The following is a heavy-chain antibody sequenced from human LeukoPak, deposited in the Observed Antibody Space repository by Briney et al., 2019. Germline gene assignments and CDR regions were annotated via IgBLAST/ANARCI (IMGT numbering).Heavy chain of an antibody. V-gene: IGHV3-7*01. CDR3: AREAYSTGWYSHGAFDI. J-gene: IGHJ3*02. CDR2: IKQDGSEK. Sequence: GGSLRLSCAASGFTFSSYWMTWVRQAPGKGLQWVANIKQDGSEKYCVDSVKGRFTISRDDAKNSLYLQMNSLRGEDTAVYYCAREAYSTGWYSHGAFDIWGQGTMVTVSS. CDR1: GFTFSSYW. D-gene: IGHD6-19*01.